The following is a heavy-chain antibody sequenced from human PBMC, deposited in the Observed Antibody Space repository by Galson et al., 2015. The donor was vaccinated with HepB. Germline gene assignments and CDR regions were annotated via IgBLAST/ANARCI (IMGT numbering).Heavy chain of an antibody. CDR2: ISAYNGNT. J-gene: IGHJ5*02. Sequence: SVKVSCKASGYTFTSYGISWVRQAPGQGLEWMGWISAYNGNTNYAQKLQGRVTMTTDTSTSTAYMELRSLRSEDTAVYYCARGHSSSSRNWFDPWGQGTLVTVSS. V-gene: IGHV1-18*04. CDR3: ARGHSSSSRNWFDP. CDR1: GYTFTSYG. D-gene: IGHD6-6*01.